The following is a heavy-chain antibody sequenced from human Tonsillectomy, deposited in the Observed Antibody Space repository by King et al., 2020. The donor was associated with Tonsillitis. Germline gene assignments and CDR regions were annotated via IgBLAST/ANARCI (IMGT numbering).Heavy chain of an antibody. CDR2: IRYDGSNK. Sequence: VQLVESGGGVVQPGGSLRLSCAASGFTFSSYGMHWVRQAPGKGLEGVAFIRYDGSNKYYADSVKGRFTISRDNSKNTLYLQMNSLRAEDTAVYYCAKDEGGYSGYDSFVYWGQGTLVTVSS. CDR1: GFTFSSYG. V-gene: IGHV3-30*02. CDR3: AKDEGGYSGYDSFVY. J-gene: IGHJ4*02. D-gene: IGHD5-12*01.